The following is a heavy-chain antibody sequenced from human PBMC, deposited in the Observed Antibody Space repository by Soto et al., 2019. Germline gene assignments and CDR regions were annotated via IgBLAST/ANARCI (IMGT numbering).Heavy chain of an antibody. V-gene: IGHV4-61*01. D-gene: IGHD3-10*01. CDR2: IYYSGST. CDR1: GGSVSSGSYY. J-gene: IGHJ4*02. Sequence: SETLSLTCTLSGGSVSSGSYYWSWIRQPPGKRLEWIGYIYYSGSTNYNPSLKSRGTISVDTSKNQFSLKLSSVTAADMAVYYWAGGEERGAMTSGYWGQVPLVTFAS. CDR3: AGGEERGAMTSGY.